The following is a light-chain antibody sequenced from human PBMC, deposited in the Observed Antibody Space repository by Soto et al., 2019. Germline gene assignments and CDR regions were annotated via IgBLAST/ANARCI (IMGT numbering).Light chain of an antibody. CDR2: ATY. J-gene: IGKJ2*01. CDR1: QPIMRY. Sequence: DIQMTQSPSSLSASVGDRVTLTCRASQPIMRYLSWYQQKPGKAPELLIYATYSLQSGVPARFSGGGFGTDFTLTISSLQPEDFATYYCQQSHSPPYTFGQGTKLEIK. V-gene: IGKV1-39*01. CDR3: QQSHSPPYT.